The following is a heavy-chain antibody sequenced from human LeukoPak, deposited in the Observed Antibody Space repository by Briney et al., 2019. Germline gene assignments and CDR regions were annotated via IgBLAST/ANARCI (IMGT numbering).Heavy chain of an antibody. V-gene: IGHV3-30*18. CDR2: ISYDGSNK. J-gene: IGHJ3*02. Sequence: GGSLRLSCTASGFTFSSYGMHWVRQAPGKGLEWVAIISYDGSNKYYADSVEGRFTISRDNSKNTLYLQMNSLRPEDTAVYYCAKETRTFNWGADAFDIWGQGTMVTVSS. D-gene: IGHD7-27*01. CDR3: AKETRTFNWGADAFDI. CDR1: GFTFSSYG.